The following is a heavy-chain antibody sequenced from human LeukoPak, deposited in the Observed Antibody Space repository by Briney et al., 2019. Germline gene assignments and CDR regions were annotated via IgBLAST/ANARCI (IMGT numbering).Heavy chain of an antibody. CDR3: ARRAGAYSHPYDY. V-gene: IGHV3-7*03. Sequence: PGGSLRLSCAASGFTFSSSWMSWVRQAPGKGLEWVATIKPDGNDKYYVDSVKGRFTISRDNSRNTLFLQMNSLRAEDTAVYYCARRAGAYSHPYDYWGQGTLVTVSS. CDR1: GFTFSSSW. J-gene: IGHJ4*02. CDR2: IKPDGNDK. D-gene: IGHD4/OR15-4a*01.